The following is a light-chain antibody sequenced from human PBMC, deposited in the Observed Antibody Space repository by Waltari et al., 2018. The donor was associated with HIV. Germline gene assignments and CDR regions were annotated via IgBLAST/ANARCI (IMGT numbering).Light chain of an antibody. CDR3: QVWDDIIGPYVV. CDR1: NIEDKT. CDR2: YND. V-gene: IGLV3-21*04. Sequence: YVLTQPPSVSVAPGEAARISCGGNNIEDKTVPWYQQKPGQAPVLVIYYNDDRPSGVPERVSGSNSQNTATLTISRVEAGDEADYYCQVWDDIIGPYVVFGGGTKLTVL. J-gene: IGLJ3*02.